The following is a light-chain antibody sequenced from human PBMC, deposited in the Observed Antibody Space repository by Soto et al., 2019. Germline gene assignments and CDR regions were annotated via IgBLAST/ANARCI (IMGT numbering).Light chain of an antibody. V-gene: IGLV2-14*03. CDR2: DVT. CDR3: VSYTTPSALVV. J-gene: IGLJ2*01. Sequence: QSALTQPASVSGSPGQSITISCTGTSSDVGGYNYVSWYQQHPDKAPKLMIYDVTDRPSGVSNRFSGSKSGNTASLTISGLQAEDEADYYSVSYTTPSALVVFGGGTKVNV. CDR1: SSDVGGYNY.